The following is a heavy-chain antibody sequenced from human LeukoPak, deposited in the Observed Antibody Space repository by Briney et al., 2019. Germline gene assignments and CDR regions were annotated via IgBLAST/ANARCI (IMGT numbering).Heavy chain of an antibody. J-gene: IGHJ4*02. V-gene: IGHV3-7*01. CDR2: INQDGSAT. CDR3: AIAAGWEQAY. CDR1: GFTFSTYW. D-gene: IGHD1-26*01. Sequence: GGSLRLPCAASGFTFSTYWMSWVRQAPGKGPEWVANINQDGSATNYVDSAKGRFIVSRDNAKNSVFLQMSSLRAEDTAVYYCAIAAGWEQAYWGQGTLVPSPQ.